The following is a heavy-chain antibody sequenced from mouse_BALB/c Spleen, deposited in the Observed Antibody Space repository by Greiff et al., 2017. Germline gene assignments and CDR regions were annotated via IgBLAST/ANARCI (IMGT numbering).Heavy chain of an antibody. J-gene: IGHJ3*01. CDR3: TSPVGSTMITWFAY. V-gene: IGHV1-15*01. CDR1: GYTFTDYE. D-gene: IGHD2-4*01. Sequence: QVQLQQSGAELVRPGASVTLSCKASGYTFTDYEIHWVKQTPVHGLEWIGAIDPETGGTAYNQKFKGKATLTADKSSSTAYMELRSLTSEDSAVYYCTSPVGSTMITWFAYWGQGTLVTVSA. CDR2: IDPETGGT.